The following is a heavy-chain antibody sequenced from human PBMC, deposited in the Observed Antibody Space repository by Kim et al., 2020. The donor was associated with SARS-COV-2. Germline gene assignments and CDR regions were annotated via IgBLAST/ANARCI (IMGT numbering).Heavy chain of an antibody. CDR2: IYYSGNISYIP. J-gene: IGHJ5*01. V-gene: IGHV4-31*03. Sequence: SETLSLTCIVSGASISSGGYYWSWIRQHPGKGLEWIGYIYYSGNISYIPSYNPSLKSRVSILLDTSKNQFSLNLTSVTAADTAVYYCARAPIWFGELGWFDSWGQGTLVTVSS. D-gene: IGHD3-10*01. CDR3: ARAPIWFGELGWFDS. CDR1: GASISSGGYY.